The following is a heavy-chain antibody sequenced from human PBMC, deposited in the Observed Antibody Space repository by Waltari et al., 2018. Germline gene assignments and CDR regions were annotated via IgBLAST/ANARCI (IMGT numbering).Heavy chain of an antibody. V-gene: IGHV1-69*04. Sequence: QVQSVQSGAEVKKPGSSVMVSCSASGGPFTNYASNWVRQAPGQGLEWMGGIIPVPHMTNYAQKFQGRVTITADEPTRTAYMELSSLISEDTAVYYCAKDTPRGLQGLNPWGQGTLVTVSS. CDR1: GGPFTNYA. CDR3: AKDTPRGLQGLNP. J-gene: IGHJ5*02. CDR2: IIPVPHMT. D-gene: IGHD3-10*01.